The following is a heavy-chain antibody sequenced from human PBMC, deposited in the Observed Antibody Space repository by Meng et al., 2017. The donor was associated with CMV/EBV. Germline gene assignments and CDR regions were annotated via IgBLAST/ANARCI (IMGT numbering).Heavy chain of an antibody. Sequence: ASVKVSCKASGYTFTSYGISWVRQAPGQGLEWMGWISAYNGNTNYAQKLQGRVTMTTDTSTSTDYMELRSLRSDDTAVYYCARSQVYANSYYYYGMDVWGQGTTVTVSS. V-gene: IGHV1-18*01. J-gene: IGHJ6*02. D-gene: IGHD2-8*01. CDR1: GYTFTSYG. CDR3: ARSQVYANSYYYYGMDV. CDR2: ISAYNGNT.